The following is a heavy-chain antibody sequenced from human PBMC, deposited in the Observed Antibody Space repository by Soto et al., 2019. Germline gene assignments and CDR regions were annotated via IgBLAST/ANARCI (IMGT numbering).Heavy chain of an antibody. V-gene: IGHV1-2*02. CDR2: INPNSGGT. Sequence: QVQLVQSGAEVKKPGASVKVSCKASGYTFTGYYMHWVRQAPGQGLEWMGWINPNSGGTNYAQKFQGRVTMTRDTSISTAYMELSRLRSDDTAVYYCAGDVGFCSSTSCYSRLGWFDPWGQGTLVTVSS. J-gene: IGHJ5*02. D-gene: IGHD2-2*02. CDR1: GYTFTGYY. CDR3: AGDVGFCSSTSCYSRLGWFDP.